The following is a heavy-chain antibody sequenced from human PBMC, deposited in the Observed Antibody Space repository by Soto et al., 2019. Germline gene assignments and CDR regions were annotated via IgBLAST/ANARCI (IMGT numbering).Heavy chain of an antibody. CDR3: ARLVNPDYGDYGNFDY. D-gene: IGHD4-17*01. CDR2: IYYSGST. V-gene: IGHV4-39*01. J-gene: IGHJ4*02. Sequence: QLQLQESGPGLVKPSETLSLTCTVSGGSISSSSYYWGWIRQPPGKGLEWIGSIYYSGSTYYNPSLKSRVTISVDTSKNQFSLKLSSVTAADTAVYYCARLVNPDYGDYGNFDYWGQGTLVTVSS. CDR1: GGSISSSSYY.